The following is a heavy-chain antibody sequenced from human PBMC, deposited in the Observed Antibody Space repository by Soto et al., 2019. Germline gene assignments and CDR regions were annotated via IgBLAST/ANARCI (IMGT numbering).Heavy chain of an antibody. D-gene: IGHD2-8*01. Sequence: QVQLVQSGAEVKKPGASVKVSCKASGYTFTTYDISWVRQAAGQGLEWMGRISTYNGNTNYPQSLQGRLTMTTDTSTTTAYMELRSLRSDDTAVYYCARDPYHVLMVNAPNLYGMDVWGQGTTVIVSS. J-gene: IGHJ6*02. V-gene: IGHV1-18*01. CDR1: GYTFTTYD. CDR3: ARDPYHVLMVNAPNLYGMDV. CDR2: ISTYNGNT.